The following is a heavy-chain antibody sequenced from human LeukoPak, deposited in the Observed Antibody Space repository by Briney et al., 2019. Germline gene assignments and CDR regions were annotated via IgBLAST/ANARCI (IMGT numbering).Heavy chain of an antibody. CDR2: INPSGGST. CDR1: GYTFTNHY. J-gene: IGHJ5*02. V-gene: IGHV1-46*01. Sequence: ASVKVSCKASGYTFTNHYMHWVRQPPGQGLEWMGLINPSGGSTLYAEKFQGRIIITRDMSTATDYMELSSLSAEDTAVYYCARDNSVGDRGWWFDPWGQGTLVTVSS. CDR3: ARDNSVGDRGWWFDP. D-gene: IGHD4-23*01.